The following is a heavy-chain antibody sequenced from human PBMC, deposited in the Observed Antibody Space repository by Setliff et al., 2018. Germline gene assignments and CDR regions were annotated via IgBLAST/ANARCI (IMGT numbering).Heavy chain of an antibody. V-gene: IGHV4-38-2*01. CDR2: MHHSGIV. CDR1: GYFINSYYY. Sequence: SETLSLTCAVSGYFINSYYYLGWLRQPPGKGLEWVASMHHSGIVYYNPYLRSRVIMSVDTSKYQVSLDLNSVTAADTAVYYCARLLMNNFWSGPVDNWGQGTLVTVSS. CDR3: ARLLMNNFWSGPVDN. D-gene: IGHD3-3*01. J-gene: IGHJ4*02.